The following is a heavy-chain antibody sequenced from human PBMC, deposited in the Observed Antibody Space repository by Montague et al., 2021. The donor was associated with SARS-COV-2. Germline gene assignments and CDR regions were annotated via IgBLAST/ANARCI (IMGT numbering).Heavy chain of an antibody. CDR2: INHGGST. D-gene: IGHD3-10*01. V-gene: IGHV4-34*01. CDR3: ARLGDGVVPSPILGVGPYYSYYYMDV. CDR1: GGSFSPYS. J-gene: IGHJ6*03. Sequence: SETLSLTCAVHGGSFSPYSWNWIRQPPGKGLEWIGEINHGGSTNYNPSLKSRVTISADTSKNQFSLKLTSVAAADTAVYYCARLGDGVVPSPILGVGPYYSYYYMDVWGKGTTVTVSS.